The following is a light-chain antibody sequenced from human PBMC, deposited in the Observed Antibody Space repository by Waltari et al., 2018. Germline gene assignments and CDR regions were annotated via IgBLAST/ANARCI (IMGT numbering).Light chain of an antibody. CDR2: DAS. Sequence: VLTQSPGTLSLSPGERATLSCRASQSVGRALAWYKQKPGQAPRILIYDASIRATGVPDRFSGSGSGTDFSLTISRLESGDVAVYYCQHYVRLPVTFGQGTKVE. CDR1: QSVGRA. CDR3: QHYVRLPVT. J-gene: IGKJ1*01. V-gene: IGKV3-20*01.